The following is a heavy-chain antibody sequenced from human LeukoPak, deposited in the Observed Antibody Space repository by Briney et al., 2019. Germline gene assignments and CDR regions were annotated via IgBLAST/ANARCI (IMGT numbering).Heavy chain of an antibody. J-gene: IGHJ6*03. CDR1: GGSFSGYY. D-gene: IGHD6-13*01. CDR3: ARGEYSSRGYYYMDV. Sequence: SETLSLTCAVYGGSFSGYYWSWIRQPPGKGLEWIGYIYYSGSTNYNPSLKSRVTISVDTSKNQFSLKLSSVTAADTAVYYCARGEYSSRGYYYMDVWGKGTTVTVSS. V-gene: IGHV4-59*01. CDR2: IYYSGST.